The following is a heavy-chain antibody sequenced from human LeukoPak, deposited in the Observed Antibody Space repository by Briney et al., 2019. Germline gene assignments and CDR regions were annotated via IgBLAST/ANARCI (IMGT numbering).Heavy chain of an antibody. CDR3: ARDDGGIRGSTGSHAFDM. Sequence: ASVTVSCTASAYTFTDYYMHWVRLAPGQGLEWIGCINPNSAGANYAHKFQDRVTLTRDTSSTTAYMELTSLRSDDTAMYFCARDDGGIRGSTGSHAFDMWGQGTMVTAS. D-gene: IGHD3-10*01. V-gene: IGHV1-2*02. CDR1: AYTFTDYY. J-gene: IGHJ3*02. CDR2: INPNSAGA.